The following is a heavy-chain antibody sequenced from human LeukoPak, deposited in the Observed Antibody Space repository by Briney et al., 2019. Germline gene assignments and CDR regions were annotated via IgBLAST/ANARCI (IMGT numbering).Heavy chain of an antibody. Sequence: GGSLRLSCAASGFTFSSYSMNWVRQAPGKGLEWVSYISSSSSTIYYADSVKGRFTISRDNAKNSLYLQMNSLRAEDTAVYYCRLFTMVREVIIMDVWGQGTTVTVSS. CDR3: RLFTMVREVIIMDV. V-gene: IGHV3-48*01. J-gene: IGHJ6*02. CDR2: ISSSSSTI. D-gene: IGHD3-10*01. CDR1: GFTFSSYS.